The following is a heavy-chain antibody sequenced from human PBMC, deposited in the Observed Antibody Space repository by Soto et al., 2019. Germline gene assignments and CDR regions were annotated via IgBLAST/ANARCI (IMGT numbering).Heavy chain of an antibody. CDR2: ISSDGSNQ. Sequence: GGSLRLSCEASGFTFRDFAVHWTRQAPGRGLEWITLISSDGSNQYFADSVKGRFTISRDNSKNTLSLHMNSLTTEDTAVYFCARQAMAAPKYHYRFLDVWGRGTLVTVAS. V-gene: IGHV3-30*04. J-gene: IGHJ6*02. CDR1: GFTFRDFA. CDR3: ARQAMAAPKYHYRFLDV. D-gene: IGHD2-2*01.